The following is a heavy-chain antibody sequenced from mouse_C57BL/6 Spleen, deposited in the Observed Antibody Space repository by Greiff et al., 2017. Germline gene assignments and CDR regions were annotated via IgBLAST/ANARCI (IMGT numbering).Heavy chain of an antibody. J-gene: IGHJ4*01. V-gene: IGHV1-82*01. CDR1: GYAFSSSW. D-gene: IGHD2-1*01. Sequence: VKLQESGPELVKPGASVKISCKASGYAFSSSWMNWVKQRPGKGLEWIGRIYPGDGDTNYNGKFKGKATLTADKSSSTAYMQLSSLTSEDSAVYFCAREMRGNYDYAMDYWGQGTSVTVSS. CDR3: AREMRGNYDYAMDY. CDR2: IYPGDGDT.